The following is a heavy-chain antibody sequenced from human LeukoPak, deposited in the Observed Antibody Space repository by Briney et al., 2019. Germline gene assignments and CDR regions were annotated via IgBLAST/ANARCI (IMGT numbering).Heavy chain of an antibody. J-gene: IGHJ4*02. CDR2: ISSSSSTI. V-gene: IGHV3-48*04. CDR3: ASRGMITFGGADTLDY. Sequence: GGSLRLSCAASGFTFSSYSMNWVCQAPGKGLEWVSYISSSSSTIYYADSVKGRFTISRDNAKNSLYLQMNSLRAEDTAVYYCASRGMITFGGADTLDYWGQGTLVTVSS. D-gene: IGHD3-16*01. CDR1: GFTFSSYS.